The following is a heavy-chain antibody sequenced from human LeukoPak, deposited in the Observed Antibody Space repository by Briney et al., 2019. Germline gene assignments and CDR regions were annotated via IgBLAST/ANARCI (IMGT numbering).Heavy chain of an antibody. CDR3: ARDRYFYDSSAYQPFDY. J-gene: IGHJ4*02. CDR1: GGSISSYY. CDR2: IYTSGST. V-gene: IGHV4-4*07. D-gene: IGHD3-22*01. Sequence: SETLSLTCTISGGSISSYYWSWIRQPAGKGLEWIERIYTSGSTNYNPSLKSRVTMSVDTSKNQFSLKLSSVTAADTAVYYCARDRYFYDSSAYQPFDYWGQGTLVTVSS.